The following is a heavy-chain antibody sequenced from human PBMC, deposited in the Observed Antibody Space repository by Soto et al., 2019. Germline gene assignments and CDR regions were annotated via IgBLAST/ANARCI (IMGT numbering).Heavy chain of an antibody. CDR1: GGSISSSSYY. CDR2: IYYSGST. CDR3: ARHGVWFGELSAHFDY. D-gene: IGHD3-10*01. V-gene: IGHV4-39*01. J-gene: IGHJ4*02. Sequence: SETLSLTCTVSGGSISSSSYYWGWIRQPPGKGLEWIGSIYYSGSTYYNPSLKSRVTISVDTSKNQFSLKLSSVTAADTAVYYCARHGVWFGELSAHFDYWGQGTLVTVSS.